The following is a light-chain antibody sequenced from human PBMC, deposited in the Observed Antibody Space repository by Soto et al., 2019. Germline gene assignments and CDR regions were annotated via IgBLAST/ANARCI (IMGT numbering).Light chain of an antibody. J-gene: IGKJ4*01. CDR1: QSVSSE. Sequence: EIVMTQSPATLSVSPGERVTLSCRASQSVSSELAWYQQKPGQGTRLLIYGASTRATGIPDRFSGSGSGTDFTLTISRLEPEDFAVYHCQQYSSSPLTFGGGTKVDI. V-gene: IGKV3-15*01. CDR2: GAS. CDR3: QQYSSSPLT.